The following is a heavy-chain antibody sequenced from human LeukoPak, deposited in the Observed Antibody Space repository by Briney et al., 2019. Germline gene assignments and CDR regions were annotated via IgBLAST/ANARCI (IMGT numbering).Heavy chain of an antibody. J-gene: IGHJ4*02. Sequence: SETLSLTCTVSGGSISSSGYYWGWIRQPPGKGLEWIGSIYYSGSTYYNPSLKSRVTISVDTSKNQFSLKLSSVTAADTAIYYCARRYGGSYFDYWGQGTLVTVSS. D-gene: IGHD4-23*01. CDR2: IYYSGST. CDR3: ARRYGGSYFDY. CDR1: GGSISSSGYY. V-gene: IGHV4-39*01.